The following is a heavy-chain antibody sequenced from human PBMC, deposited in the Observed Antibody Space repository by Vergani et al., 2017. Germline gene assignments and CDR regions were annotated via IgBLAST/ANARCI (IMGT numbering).Heavy chain of an antibody. Sequence: EVQLLESGGGLVQPGGSLRLSCAASGFTFSSYAMSWVRQAPGKGLEWVSAISGSGGSTYYADSVKGRFTISRDNSKNTLYLQMNSLRAEDTAVYYCARDSLVVITKPGYFDLWGRGTLVTVSS. CDR3: ARDSLVVITKPGYFDL. J-gene: IGHJ2*01. V-gene: IGHV3-23*01. CDR1: GFTFSSYA. CDR2: ISGSGGST. D-gene: IGHD3-22*01.